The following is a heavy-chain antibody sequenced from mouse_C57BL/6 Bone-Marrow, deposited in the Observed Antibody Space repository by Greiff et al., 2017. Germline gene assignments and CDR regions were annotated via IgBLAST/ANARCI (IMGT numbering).Heavy chain of an antibody. J-gene: IGHJ3*01. CDR3: ARREVTTGGGFAY. Sequence: EVKLVESGGDLVKPGGSLKLSCAASGFTFSSYGMSWVRQTPDKRLEWVATISSGGSYTYYPDSVKGRFTISRDNAKNTLYLQRSSLKSEDTAMXHCARREVTTGGGFAYWGQGTLVTVSA. CDR2: ISSGGSYT. D-gene: IGHD2-2*01. V-gene: IGHV5-6*02. CDR1: GFTFSSYG.